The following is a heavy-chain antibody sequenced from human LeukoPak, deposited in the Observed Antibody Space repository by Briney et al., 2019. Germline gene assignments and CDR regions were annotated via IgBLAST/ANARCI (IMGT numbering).Heavy chain of an antibody. V-gene: IGHV4-39*01. D-gene: IGHD3-10*01. CDR2: IYYSGST. CDR3: ARSPGPLVPAAFDI. Sequence: SETLSLTCTVSGGSISSSNYYWGWIRQPPGKGLEWIGSIYYSGSTYYNPSLKSRVTISVDTSKNQFSLKLSSVTAADTAVYYCARSPGPLVPAAFDIWGQGTMVTVSS. CDR1: GGSISSSNYY. J-gene: IGHJ3*02.